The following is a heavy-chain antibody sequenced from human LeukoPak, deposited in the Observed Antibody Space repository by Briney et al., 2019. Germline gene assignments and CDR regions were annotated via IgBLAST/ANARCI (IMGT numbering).Heavy chain of an antibody. Sequence: GGSLRLSCAAYGFTFSDYYMSWNRQAPGKGLKSVSYISSSSSYTNYADSVKGRFTISRDNAKNSLYLQMNSLRAEDTAVYYCARGIGGWYYFDYWGQGTLVTVSS. CDR2: ISSSSSYT. J-gene: IGHJ4*02. CDR3: ARGIGGWYYFDY. V-gene: IGHV3-11*06. D-gene: IGHD6-19*01. CDR1: GFTFSDYY.